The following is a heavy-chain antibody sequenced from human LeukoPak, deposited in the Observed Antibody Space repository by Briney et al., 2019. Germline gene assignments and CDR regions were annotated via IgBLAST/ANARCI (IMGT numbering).Heavy chain of an antibody. CDR3: ARATVEEVVVASLDY. J-gene: IGHJ4*02. CDR1: GYTFTSYY. Sequence: ASVKVSCKASGYTFTSYYMHWVRQAPGQGLEWMGIINPSGGSTSYAQKFQGRVTMTRDTSTSTVYMELSSLRSEDTAVYYCARATVEEVVVASLDYWGQGTLVTVSS. V-gene: IGHV1-46*01. D-gene: IGHD2-15*01. CDR2: INPSGGST.